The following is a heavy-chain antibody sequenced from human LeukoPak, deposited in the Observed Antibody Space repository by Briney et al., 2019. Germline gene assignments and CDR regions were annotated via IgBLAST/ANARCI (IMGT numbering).Heavy chain of an antibody. CDR2: IYPGDSDT. CDR3: ARQSYCGGDCYSGYAFDI. CDR1: GYSFTSYW. J-gene: IGHJ3*02. D-gene: IGHD2-21*02. V-gene: IGHV5-51*01. Sequence: GESLKISCKGSGYSFTSYWIGRVRQMPGKGLEWMGIIYPGDSDTRYSPSFQGQVTISADKSISTAYLQWSSLKASDTAMYYCARQSYCGGDCYSGYAFDIWGQGTMVTVSS.